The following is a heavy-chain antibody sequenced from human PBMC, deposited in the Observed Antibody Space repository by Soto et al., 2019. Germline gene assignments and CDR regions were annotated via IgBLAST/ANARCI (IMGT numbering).Heavy chain of an antibody. CDR1: GGSISSYY. CDR3: AGSIVVVPAAIVDNWFDP. D-gene: IGHD2-2*02. J-gene: IGHJ5*02. V-gene: IGHV4-4*07. CDR2: IYTSGST. Sequence: KPSETLSLTCTVSGGSISSYYWSWIRQPAGKGLEWIGRIYTSGSTNYNPSLKSRVTMSVDTSKNQFSLKLSSVTAADTAVYYCAGSIVVVPAAIVDNWFDPWGQGTLVTVSS.